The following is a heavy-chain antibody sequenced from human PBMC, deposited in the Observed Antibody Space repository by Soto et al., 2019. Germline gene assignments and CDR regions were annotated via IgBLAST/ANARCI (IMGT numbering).Heavy chain of an antibody. CDR3: AHSRCGGDCLQSYSSHYYYGMDV. D-gene: IGHD2-21*02. CDR2: IYWDDDK. J-gene: IGHJ6*02. CDR1: GFSLSTSGVG. Sequence: QITLKESGPTLVRPTQTLTLTCTFSGFSLSTSGVGVGWIHQPPGKALEWLALIYWDDDKRYSPSLKSRLTITKDTSKNQVVLTMTNMDPVDTATYYCAHSRCGGDCLQSYSSHYYYGMDVWGQGTTVTVSS. V-gene: IGHV2-5*02.